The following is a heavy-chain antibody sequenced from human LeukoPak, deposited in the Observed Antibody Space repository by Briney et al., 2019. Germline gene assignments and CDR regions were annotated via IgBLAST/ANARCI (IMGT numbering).Heavy chain of an antibody. J-gene: IGHJ3*02. CDR3: ARGAYYYENDAFDI. Sequence: PSDTLSLTCTVSGGSISSGDYYWSWIRHPPGKGLKWIGYIYYSGSTYYNPSLKSRDTISVDTSKNQFSLKLSSVTAADTAVYYCARGAYYYENDAFDIWGQGTMVTVSS. V-gene: IGHV4-30-4*02. CDR2: IYYSGST. D-gene: IGHD3-22*01. CDR1: GGSISSGDYY.